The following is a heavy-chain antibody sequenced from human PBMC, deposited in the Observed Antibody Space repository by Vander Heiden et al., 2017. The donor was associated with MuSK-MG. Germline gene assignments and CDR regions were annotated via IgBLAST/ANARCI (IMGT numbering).Heavy chain of an antibody. CDR3: AISPPAFGGGIVMGEFDY. V-gene: IGHV4-38-2*01. Sequence: QVQLQESGPGLVKPSETLSLTCAVSGYSISSGYYWGWIRQPPGKGLEWIGSIYHSGSTYYNPSLKRRVTISVDTSKNQFSLKLSSVTAADTAVYYCAISPPAFGGGIVMGEFDYWGQGTLVTVYS. D-gene: IGHD3-16*02. J-gene: IGHJ4*02. CDR2: IYHSGST. CDR1: GYSISSGYY.